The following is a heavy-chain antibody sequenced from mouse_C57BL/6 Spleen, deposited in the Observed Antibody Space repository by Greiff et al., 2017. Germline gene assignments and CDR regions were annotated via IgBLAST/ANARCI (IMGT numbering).Heavy chain of an antibody. CDR1: GYTFTSYW. D-gene: IGHD2-1*01. CDR2: IDPSDSYT. V-gene: IGHV1-59*01. J-gene: IGHJ4*01. CDR3: ARGDLLWSYYYAMDY. Sequence: QVQLKQPGAELVRPGTSVKLSCKASGYTFTSYWMHWVKQRPGQGLEWIGVIDPSDSYTNYNQKFKGKATLTVDPSSSTAYMQLSSLTSEDSAVYYCARGDLLWSYYYAMDYWGQGTSVTVSS.